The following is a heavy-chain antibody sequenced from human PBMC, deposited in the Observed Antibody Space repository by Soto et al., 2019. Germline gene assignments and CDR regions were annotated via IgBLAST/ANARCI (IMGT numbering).Heavy chain of an antibody. V-gene: IGHV4-34*01. CDR1: DGAFTGYS. J-gene: IGHJ4*02. CDR2: ISYRGGT. Sequence: PSETLSLTXVGSDGAFTGYSWGWVRQAPGKGLEWLGGISYRGGTTYNTSLTSRLTISGDTSKGQFSLTLTSVTAADTAVYFCARSYYKILTGYYTWGQGTVVTVSS. CDR3: ARSYYKILTGYYT. D-gene: IGHD3-9*01.